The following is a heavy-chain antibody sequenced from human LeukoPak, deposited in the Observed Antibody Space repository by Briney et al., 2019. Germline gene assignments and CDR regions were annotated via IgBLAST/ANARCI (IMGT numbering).Heavy chain of an antibody. CDR3: ARAHPHYYDSIRKVDAFDI. Sequence: GGSLRLSCAASGFTFSSYAMHWVRQAPGKGLEWVAVISYDGSNKYYADSVKGRFTISRDNSKNTLYLQMNSLRAEDTAVYYCARAHPHYYDSIRKVDAFDIWGQGTMVTVSS. CDR1: GFTFSSYA. CDR2: ISYDGSNK. J-gene: IGHJ3*02. D-gene: IGHD3-22*01. V-gene: IGHV3-30*04.